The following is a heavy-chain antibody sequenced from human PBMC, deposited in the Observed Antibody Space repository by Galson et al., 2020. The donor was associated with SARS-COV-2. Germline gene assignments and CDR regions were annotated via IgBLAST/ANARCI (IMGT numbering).Heavy chain of an antibody. Sequence: ETSETLSLTCTVSGGSISSDNYYWSWIRQPPGKGLEWIGYIYYSGSTYYNPSLKSRVTISIDTSKNQFSLKLSSVTAADTAVYYCARSWGGVATMGSDYYYGMGVWGHGTTVTVSS. D-gene: IGHD5-12*01. CDR1: GGSISSDNYY. J-gene: IGHJ6*02. CDR2: IYYSGST. CDR3: ARSWGGVATMGSDYYYGMGV. V-gene: IGHV4-30-4*08.